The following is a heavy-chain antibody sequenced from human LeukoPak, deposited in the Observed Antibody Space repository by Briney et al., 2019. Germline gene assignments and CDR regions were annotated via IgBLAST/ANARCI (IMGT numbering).Heavy chain of an antibody. CDR1: GFTFSSYS. Sequence: PGGSLRLSCAASGFTFSSYSMNWVRRAPGKGLEWVSSISSGSSYIYYADSVKGRFTISRDNSKNTLYLQMNSLRVEDTAVYYCARGLFLSGYLDAFDIWGQGTVVTVSS. D-gene: IGHD3-22*01. CDR3: ARGLFLSGYLDAFDI. J-gene: IGHJ3*02. V-gene: IGHV3-21*04. CDR2: ISSGSSYI.